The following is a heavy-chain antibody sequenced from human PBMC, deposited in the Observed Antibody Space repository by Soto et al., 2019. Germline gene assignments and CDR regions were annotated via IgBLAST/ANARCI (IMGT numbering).Heavy chain of an antibody. CDR1: GFTVSSNY. V-gene: IGHV3-66*01. Sequence: PGGSLRLSCAASGFTVSSNYMSWVRQAPGKGLEWVSVIYSGGSTYYADSVKGRFTISRDNSKNTLYLQMNSLRAEDTAVYYCARAYCGGDCYGVPGYFDYWGQGTLVTVSS. CDR2: IYSGGST. D-gene: IGHD2-21*02. CDR3: ARAYCGGDCYGVPGYFDY. J-gene: IGHJ4*02.